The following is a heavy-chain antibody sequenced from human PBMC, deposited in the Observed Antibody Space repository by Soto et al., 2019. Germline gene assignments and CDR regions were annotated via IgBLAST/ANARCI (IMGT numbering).Heavy chain of an antibody. CDR2: ISAYNGNT. V-gene: IGHV1-18*01. CDR3: ARDPPPPDY. J-gene: IGHJ4*02. CDR1: GYTFASYA. Sequence: QVQLVQSGAEVKKPGASVKVSCKASGYTFASYAISWMRQAPGQGLEWMGWISAYNGNTNYAQKLQGRVTMTTAPTTSTAYMGLRSLRSDDTAVYYCARDPPPPDYWGQGTRVTVSS.